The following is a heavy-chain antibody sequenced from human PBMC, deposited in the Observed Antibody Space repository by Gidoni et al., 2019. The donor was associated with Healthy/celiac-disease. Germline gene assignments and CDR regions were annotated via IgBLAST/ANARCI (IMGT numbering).Heavy chain of an antibody. CDR2: IYYSGST. J-gene: IGHJ4*02. CDR3: ARGSIGYYDSSDQVGLYFDY. Sequence: QLQLQESGPGLVKPSATLSLTCTVSGRSISSSSYYWGWIRQPPGKGLEWIGSIYYSGSTYYNPSLKSRVTISVDTSKNQFSLKLSSVTAADTAVYYCARGSIGYYDSSDQVGLYFDYWGQGTLVTVSS. D-gene: IGHD3-22*01. CDR1: GRSISSSSYY. V-gene: IGHV4-39*07.